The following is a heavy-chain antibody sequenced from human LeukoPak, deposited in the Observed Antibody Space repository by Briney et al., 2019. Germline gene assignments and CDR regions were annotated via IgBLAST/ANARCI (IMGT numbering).Heavy chain of an antibody. CDR1: GYTLTELS. D-gene: IGHD4-23*01. CDR3: ARGDSVPLGGGNLLRVLYFHD. J-gene: IGHJ1*01. V-gene: IGHV1-24*01. Sequence: ASVKVSCKVSGYTLTELSMHWVRQAPGKGLEWMGGFEPEDGETFYAQKFQGRLTITADESTTTAYLELSSLRSEDTAVYYCARGDSVPLGGGNLLRVLYFHDWGQGTLVAVSS. CDR2: FEPEDGET.